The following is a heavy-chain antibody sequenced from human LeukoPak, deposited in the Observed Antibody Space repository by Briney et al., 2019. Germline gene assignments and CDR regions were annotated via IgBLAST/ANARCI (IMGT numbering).Heavy chain of an antibody. CDR1: GYIFTSYG. CDR3: ARDYEQWLASYYFDY. Sequence: ASVKVSCKTSGYIFTSYGISWVRQAPGQGLEWMGWISGYNGNTNYAQKLQGRVTMTTDTSTSTAYMELRSLRSDDTAVYYCARDYEQWLASYYFDYWGQGTLVTVSS. J-gene: IGHJ4*02. CDR2: ISGYNGNT. D-gene: IGHD6-19*01. V-gene: IGHV1-18*01.